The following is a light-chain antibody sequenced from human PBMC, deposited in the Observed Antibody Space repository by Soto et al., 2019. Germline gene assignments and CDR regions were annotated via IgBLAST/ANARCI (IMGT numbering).Light chain of an antibody. Sequence: EVVLTQSPGTLSLSPGERATLSCRASQSVSNNYLAWYQQKPGQSPKLPIFGSSDRATGIPDRFSGSGSGTDFTLTISSLEPEDFAVYYCQQYGSSPPYTFGQGTKLEIK. CDR2: GSS. CDR3: QQYGSSPPYT. J-gene: IGKJ2*01. CDR1: QSVSNNY. V-gene: IGKV3-20*01.